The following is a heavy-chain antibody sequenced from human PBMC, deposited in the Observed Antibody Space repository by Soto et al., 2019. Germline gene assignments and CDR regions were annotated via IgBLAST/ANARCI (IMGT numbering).Heavy chain of an antibody. J-gene: IGHJ3*02. CDR1: GGTFSSYT. CDR3: ARERRNWNYYVGYAFDI. V-gene: IGHV1-69*04. Sequence: SVKVSCKASGGTFSSYTISWVRQAPGQGLEWMGRIIPILGIANYAQKFQGRVTITADKSTSTAYMELSSLRSEDTAVYYCARERRNWNYYVGYAFDIWGQGTMVTVSS. D-gene: IGHD1-7*01. CDR2: IIPILGIA.